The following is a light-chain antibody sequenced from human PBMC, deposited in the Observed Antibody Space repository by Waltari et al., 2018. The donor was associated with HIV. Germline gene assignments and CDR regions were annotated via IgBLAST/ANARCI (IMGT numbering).Light chain of an antibody. V-gene: IGKV3-15*01. Sequence: EVVMTQSPATLSVSPGERATLSCRASESVNRHLAWYQHKPGQAPRLRIYGASTMATGVPARVSGSGSGTEFTLTISSLQSEDFAIYYCQQYNHWPPYTFGQGTKLEIK. J-gene: IGKJ2*01. CDR3: QQYNHWPPYT. CDR2: GAS. CDR1: ESVNRH.